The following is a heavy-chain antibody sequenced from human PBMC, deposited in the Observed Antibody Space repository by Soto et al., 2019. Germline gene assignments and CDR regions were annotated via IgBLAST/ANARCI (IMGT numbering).Heavy chain of an antibody. V-gene: IGHV1-18*01. CDR3: ARDPRGSIISDY. CDR1: GYTFTSYA. J-gene: IGHJ4*02. CDR2: ISAYNGNT. Sequence: VASVKVSCKASGYTFTSYAISWVRQAPGQGLEWMGWISAYNGNTNYAQNLQGRVTMTTDTSTSTAYMELRSLRSDDTAVYYCARDPRGSIISDYWGQGTLVTVSS. D-gene: IGHD3-10*01.